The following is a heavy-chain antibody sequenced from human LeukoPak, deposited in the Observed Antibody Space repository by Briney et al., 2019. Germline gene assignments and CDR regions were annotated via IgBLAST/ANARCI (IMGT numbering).Heavy chain of an antibody. CDR2: INHSGST. V-gene: IGHV4-34*01. Sequence: PSETLSLTCAVYGGSFSGYYWSWIRQPPGKGLEWIGEINHSGSTNYNPSLKSRVTISVDTSKNQFSLKLSSVTAADTAVYYCARGRRGYSYGYVNPWGQGTLVTVSS. CDR1: GGSFSGYY. J-gene: IGHJ5*02. D-gene: IGHD5-18*01. CDR3: ARGRRGYSYGYVNP.